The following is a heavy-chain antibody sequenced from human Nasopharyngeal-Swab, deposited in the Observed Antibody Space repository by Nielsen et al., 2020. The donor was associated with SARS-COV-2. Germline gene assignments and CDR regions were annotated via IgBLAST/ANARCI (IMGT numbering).Heavy chain of an antibody. D-gene: IGHD6-6*01. Sequence: SETLSLTCAVYRGTFSGYSWSWIRQAPGKGLEWIGGIKHSGSANYHPSLKSRVTMSVDMSKNQFSLKVTSVTAADTALYYCARGVIEGRPGPGCMDVWGKGTTVTVSS. CDR3: ARGVIEGRPGPGCMDV. CDR1: RGTFSGYS. V-gene: IGHV4-34*01. CDR2: IKHSGSA. J-gene: IGHJ6*03.